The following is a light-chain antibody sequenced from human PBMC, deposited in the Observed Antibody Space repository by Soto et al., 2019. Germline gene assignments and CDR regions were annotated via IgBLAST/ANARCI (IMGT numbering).Light chain of an antibody. CDR1: QSVSSN. V-gene: IGKV3-15*01. CDR3: QQYNNWSPLT. CDR2: GAS. Sequence: EIVMTQSPATLSVSPGERATLSYRASQSVSSNLAWYQQKPGQAPRLLIYGASTRATGIPARFSGSGSGTEFTLTISSLQSEDFAVYYCQQYNNWSPLTFGGGTKVEIK. J-gene: IGKJ4*01.